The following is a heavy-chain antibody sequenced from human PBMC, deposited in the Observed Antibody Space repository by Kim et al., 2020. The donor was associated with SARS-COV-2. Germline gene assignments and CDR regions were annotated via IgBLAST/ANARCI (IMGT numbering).Heavy chain of an antibody. CDR2: IYHSGST. CDR1: GGSISSGGYS. V-gene: IGHV4-30-2*01. D-gene: IGHD6-13*01. CDR3: ARLSSSCFGAFDI. J-gene: IGHJ3*02. Sequence: SETLSLTCAVSGGSISSGGYSWSWIRQPPGKGLEWIGYIYHSGSTYYNPSLKSRVTISVDRSKNQFSLKLSSVTAADTAVYYCARLSSSCFGAFDIWGQGTMVTVSS.